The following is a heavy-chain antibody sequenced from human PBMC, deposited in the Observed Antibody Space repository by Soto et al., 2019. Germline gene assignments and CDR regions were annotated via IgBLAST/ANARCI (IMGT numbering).Heavy chain of an antibody. CDR2: ISYDGSNK. J-gene: IGHJ4*02. CDR1: GFMFSNYG. Sequence: QVQLVESGGGVVQPGRSLRLSYAASGFMFSNYGMHWVRQAPGKGLEWVAVISYDGSNKYYADSVKGRFTISRDNSKNTLYLQMNSLRAEDTAVYYCAKSAMATTSHFDYWGQGTLVTVFS. CDR3: AKSAMATTSHFDY. V-gene: IGHV3-30*18. D-gene: IGHD5-12*01.